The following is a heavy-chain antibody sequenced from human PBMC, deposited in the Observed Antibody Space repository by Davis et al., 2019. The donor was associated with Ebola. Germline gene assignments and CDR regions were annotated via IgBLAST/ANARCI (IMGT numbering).Heavy chain of an antibody. V-gene: IGHV3-30*03. J-gene: IGHJ4*02. CDR2: ISYDGSNK. D-gene: IGHD3-10*01. CDR3: ARSLWPLGDY. Sequence: GESLKISCAASGFTFSSYVMHWVRQAPGKGLEWVAVISYDGSNKYYADSVKGRFTISRDNSKNTLYLQMNSLRAEDTAVYYCARSLWPLGDYWGQGTLVTVSS. CDR1: GFTFSSYV.